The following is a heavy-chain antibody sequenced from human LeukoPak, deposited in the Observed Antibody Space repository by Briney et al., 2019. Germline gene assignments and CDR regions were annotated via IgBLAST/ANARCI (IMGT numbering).Heavy chain of an antibody. D-gene: IGHD3-16*02. CDR1: GGSLSSSSYY. CDR2: IYYSGST. J-gene: IGHJ4*02. V-gene: IGHV4-39*01. CDR3: ARHVHDYIWGSYRHGRYDY. Sequence: SETLSLTCTVSGGSLSSSSYYWGWIRQPPGKGLERIGSIYYSGSTYYNPSLKSRVTISVDTSKNQFSLKLSSVTAADTAVYYCARHVHDYIWGSYRHGRYDYWGQGTLVTVSS.